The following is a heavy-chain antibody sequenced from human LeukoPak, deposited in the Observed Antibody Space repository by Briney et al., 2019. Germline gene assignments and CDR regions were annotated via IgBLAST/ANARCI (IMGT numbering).Heavy chain of an antibody. CDR3: ARNYGDLDY. Sequence: ASVTVSFKASGYIFTAYYIHWVRQAPGQGREWVGRIHPSSGGTEYAQNFQGRVTVTRDTSITTAYMELNRLTSDDTAVYYCARNYGDLDYGGQGTLVTVSS. D-gene: IGHD4-17*01. CDR1: GYIFTAYY. V-gene: IGHV1-2*06. CDR2: IHPSSGGT. J-gene: IGHJ4*02.